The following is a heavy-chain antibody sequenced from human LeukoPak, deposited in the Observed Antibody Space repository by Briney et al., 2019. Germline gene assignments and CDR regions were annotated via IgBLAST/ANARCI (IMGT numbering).Heavy chain of an antibody. J-gene: IGHJ4*02. CDR1: GYTFTGYY. V-gene: IGHV1-2*02. D-gene: IGHD6-13*01. CDR3: ARDRDGSSWFADY. CDR2: INPNSGGT. Sequence: ASVKVSCKGSGYTFTGYYMHWVRQAPGQGLEWMGWINPNSGGTNYAQKFQGRVTMTRDTSIDTAYMELSRLRSDDTAVYYCARDRDGSSWFADYWGQGTLVTVSS.